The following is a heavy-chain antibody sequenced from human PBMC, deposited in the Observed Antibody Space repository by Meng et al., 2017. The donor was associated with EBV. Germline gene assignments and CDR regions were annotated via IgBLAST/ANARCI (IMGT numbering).Heavy chain of an antibody. Sequence: QVQWVEAAAEGKKPGSSVKVSCKTSGGPFRYYAISWVRQVPGQGLEWLGGFLPRLGAPNYAQKFHVRVKITADESTSTHYMDLSSLRSEDTAIYYCASESGRGYTPDYWGQGTLVTVSS. J-gene: IGHJ4*02. CDR3: ASESGRGYTPDY. CDR2: FLPRLGAP. CDR1: GGPFRYYA. V-gene: IGHV1-69*01. D-gene: IGHD3-10*01.